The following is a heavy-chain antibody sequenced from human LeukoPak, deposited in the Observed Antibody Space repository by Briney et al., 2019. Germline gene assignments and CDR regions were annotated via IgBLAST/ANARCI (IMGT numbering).Heavy chain of an antibody. J-gene: IGHJ4*02. CDR2: IKQDGSEK. CDR1: GFTLSSYY. D-gene: IGHD2-21*01. CDR3: ARDGSDMGDY. V-gene: IGHV3-7*03. Sequence: GGSLRLSCAASGFTLSSYYMSWVRQAPGKGLEWVANIKQDGSEKYYVDSVKGRFTISRDNAKNSLYLQMNSLRAEATAVYYCARDGSDMGDYWGQGTLVTVSS.